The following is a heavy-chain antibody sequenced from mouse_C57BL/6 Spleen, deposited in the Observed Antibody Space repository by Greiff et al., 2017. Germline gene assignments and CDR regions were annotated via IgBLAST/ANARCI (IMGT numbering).Heavy chain of an antibody. Sequence: EVKVVESGGGLVKPGGSLKLSCAASGFTFSSYAMSWVRQTPEKRLEWVATISDGGSYTYYPDNVKGRFTISRDNAKNNLYLQMSHLKSEDTAMYYCARHGYDDPFAYWGQGTLVTVSA. CDR2: ISDGGSYT. CDR1: GFTFSSYA. CDR3: ARHGYDDPFAY. D-gene: IGHD2-2*01. V-gene: IGHV5-4*03. J-gene: IGHJ3*01.